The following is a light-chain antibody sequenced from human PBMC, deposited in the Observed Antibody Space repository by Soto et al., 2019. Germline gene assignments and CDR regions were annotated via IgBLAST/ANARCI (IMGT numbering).Light chain of an antibody. Sequence: DIQMTQSPSTMAASVGDRVTITCRASDSISPWVAWYQQKPGKAPKVLIYKASSLQSGVPSRFSGSGSGTDFTLTISSLQPEDFATYYCQQSYSTPHTFGQGTRLEIK. V-gene: IGKV1-39*01. J-gene: IGKJ5*01. CDR3: QQSYSTPHT. CDR1: DSISPW. CDR2: KAS.